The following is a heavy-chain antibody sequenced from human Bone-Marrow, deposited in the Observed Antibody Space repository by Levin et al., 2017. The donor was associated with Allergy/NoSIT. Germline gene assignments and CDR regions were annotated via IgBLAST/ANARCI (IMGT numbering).Heavy chain of an antibody. V-gene: IGHV5-51*01. CDR1: GYSFPTYW. Sequence: GESLKISCKGSGYSFPTYWIGWVRQMPGKGLEWIGIIYPADSDTRYSPSFQGQVTISADKSINTAYLQWSSLKASDTAVYYCARRFHMDYWGQGSLVTVSS. D-gene: IGHD2-21*01. CDR2: IYPADSDT. J-gene: IGHJ4*02. CDR3: ARRFHMDY.